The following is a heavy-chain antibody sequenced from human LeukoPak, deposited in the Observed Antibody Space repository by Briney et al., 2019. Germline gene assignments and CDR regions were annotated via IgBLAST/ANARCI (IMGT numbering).Heavy chain of an antibody. J-gene: IGHJ4*02. Sequence: PGGSLRLSCAASGFTLSSYGMHWVRQAPGKGLEWVAFIRYDGSNQYYADSVKGRFTISRDNSKNTLYLQMNSLRAEDTAVYYCAKERDTAMVTIDYWGQGTLVTVSS. D-gene: IGHD5-18*01. CDR3: AKERDTAMVTIDY. CDR2: IRYDGSNQ. V-gene: IGHV3-30*02. CDR1: GFTLSSYG.